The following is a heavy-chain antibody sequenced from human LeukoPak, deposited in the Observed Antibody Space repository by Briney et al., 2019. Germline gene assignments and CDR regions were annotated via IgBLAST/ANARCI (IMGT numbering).Heavy chain of an antibody. V-gene: IGHV3-21*01. CDR1: GCTFSSYS. J-gene: IGHJ3*02. CDR2: ISSSSSYI. D-gene: IGHD1-26*01. CDR3: ARESVSGSSPFDI. Sequence: GGSLRLSCAASGCTFSSYSMNWVRQAPGKGLKWVSSISSSSSYIYYADSVKGRFTISRDNAKNSLYLQMNSLRAEDTAVYYCARESVSGSSPFDIWGQGTMVTVSS.